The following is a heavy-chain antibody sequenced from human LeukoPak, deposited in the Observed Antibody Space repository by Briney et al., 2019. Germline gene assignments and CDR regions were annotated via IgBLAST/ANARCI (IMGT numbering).Heavy chain of an antibody. V-gene: IGHV1-18*01. D-gene: IGHD5-24*01. Sequence: ASVKVFCKASGYIFISYGISWVRQAPGQGLEWMGWIGTYNGNTNYAQKLQGRATMTTDTSTSTAYMELRSLRSDDTAVYYCARVVVYPTTTYFDYWGQGTLVTVSS. CDR1: GYIFISYG. J-gene: IGHJ4*02. CDR3: ARVVVYPTTTYFDY. CDR2: IGTYNGNT.